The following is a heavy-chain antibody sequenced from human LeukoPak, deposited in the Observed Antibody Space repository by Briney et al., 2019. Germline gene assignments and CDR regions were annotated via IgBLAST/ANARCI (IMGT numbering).Heavy chain of an antibody. CDR3: TTGESMVGSTIHIRWAD. J-gene: IGHJ4*02. V-gene: IGHV3-15*01. CDR1: GVTFSNAW. D-gene: IGHD1-26*01. CDR2: IKSKTAGGTI. Sequence: GGSLRLSCAASGVTFSNAWMTWVRQAPGKGLEWVGRIKSKTAGGTIDYAAPVKSRFTISRDDSKNTLYLQMNSLKTEDTAVYYCTTGESMVGSTIHIRWADWGQGTLVTVSP.